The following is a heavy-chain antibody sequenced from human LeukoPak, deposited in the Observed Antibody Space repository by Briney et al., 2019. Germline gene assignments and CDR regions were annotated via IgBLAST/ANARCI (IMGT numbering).Heavy chain of an antibody. D-gene: IGHD6-19*01. Sequence: SETLSLTCTVPGGSISSSSYYWGWIRQPPGKGLEWIGSIYYSGSTYYNPSLKSRVTISVDTSKNQLSLKLSSVTAADTAVYYCATTSLGYSSGWYYFDYWGQGTLVTVSS. J-gene: IGHJ4*02. V-gene: IGHV4-39*01. CDR3: ATTSLGYSSGWYYFDY. CDR1: GGSISSSSYY. CDR2: IYYSGST.